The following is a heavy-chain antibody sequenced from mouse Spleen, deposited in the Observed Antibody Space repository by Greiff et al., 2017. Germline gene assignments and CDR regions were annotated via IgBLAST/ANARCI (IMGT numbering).Heavy chain of an antibody. Sequence: EVMLVESGGGLVKPGGSLKLSCAASGFTFSDYGMHWVRQAPEKGLEWVAYISSGSSNTYYADTVKGRFTISRDNAKNTLFLQMTSLRSEDTAMYYCARGVRRDWYFDVWGAGTTVTVSS. J-gene: IGHJ1*01. D-gene: IGHD2-14*01. CDR2: ISSGSSNT. V-gene: IGHV5-17*01. CDR1: GFTFSDYG. CDR3: ARGVRRDWYFDV.